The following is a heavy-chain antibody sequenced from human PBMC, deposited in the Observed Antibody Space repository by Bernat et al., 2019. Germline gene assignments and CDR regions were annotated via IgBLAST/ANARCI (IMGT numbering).Heavy chain of an antibody. D-gene: IGHD5-12*01. Sequence: EVQLVESGGGLVKPGGSLRLSCAASGFTFSSYSMNWVRQAPGKGLEWVSSISSSSSYIYYADSVKGRFTISRDNAKNSLYLQMNSLRAEDTAVYYCARGPSYSGYFDYWGQGTLVTVSS. CDR3: ARGPSYSGYFDY. CDR1: GFTFSSYS. V-gene: IGHV3-21*01. CDR2: ISSSSSYI. J-gene: IGHJ4*02.